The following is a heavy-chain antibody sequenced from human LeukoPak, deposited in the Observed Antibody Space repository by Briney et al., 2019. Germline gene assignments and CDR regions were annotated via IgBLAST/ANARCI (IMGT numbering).Heavy chain of an antibody. J-gene: IGHJ4*02. CDR1: GGTFSSYA. V-gene: IGHV1-69*13. CDR3: ARDGGYCSGGSCTFFDY. Sequence: ASVKVSCKASGGTFSSYAISWVRQAPGQGLEWMGGIIPIFGTANYAQKFQGRVAITADESTSTAYMELSSLRSEDTAVYYCARDGGYCSGGSCTFFDYWGQGTLVTVSS. CDR2: IIPIFGTA. D-gene: IGHD2-15*01.